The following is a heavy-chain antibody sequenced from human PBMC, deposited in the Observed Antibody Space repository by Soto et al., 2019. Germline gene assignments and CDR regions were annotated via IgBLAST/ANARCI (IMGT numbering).Heavy chain of an antibody. D-gene: IGHD2-15*01. J-gene: IGHJ2*01. CDR1: EFTFSSYE. Sequence: PGGSLRLSCAASEFTFSSYEMNWVRQAPGKGLEWVSYISSSGNTIYYADSVKGRFTISRDNAKNSLSLQMNSLRAEDTAVYYCARPRVAPYSYFDLWGRGTLVTVSS. CDR2: ISSSGNTI. CDR3: ARPRVAPYSYFDL. V-gene: IGHV3-48*03.